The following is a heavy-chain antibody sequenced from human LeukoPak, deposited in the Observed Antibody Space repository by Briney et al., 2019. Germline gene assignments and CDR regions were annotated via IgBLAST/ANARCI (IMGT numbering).Heavy chain of an antibody. CDR1: GFTFSSYS. Sequence: GGSLRLSCAASGFTFSSYSMNWVRQAPGKGLEYVSAISSDGGSTYYADSVKGRFTISRDNSKNTLYLQMNSLRVEDTAVYYCATELRIGATGYLFAFDIWGQGTMVTVSS. CDR3: ATELRIGATGYLFAFDI. J-gene: IGHJ3*02. D-gene: IGHD1-1*01. CDR2: ISSDGGST. V-gene: IGHV3-64*02.